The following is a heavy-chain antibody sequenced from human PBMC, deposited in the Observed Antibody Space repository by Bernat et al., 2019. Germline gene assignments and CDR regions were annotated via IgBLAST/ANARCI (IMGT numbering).Heavy chain of an antibody. J-gene: IGHJ5*02. D-gene: IGHD1-7*01. Sequence: QVQLQQWGAGLLKPSETLSLTCAVYGGSFSGYYWSWIRQPPGKGLEWIREINHRGSTNYNPSLKSLVTMSLDTSNNPFSLKLGSVTAADTAVYYCARGVELGESWGQGTLVTVSS. V-gene: IGHV4-34*02. CDR1: GGSFSGYY. CDR3: ARGVELGES. CDR2: INHRGST.